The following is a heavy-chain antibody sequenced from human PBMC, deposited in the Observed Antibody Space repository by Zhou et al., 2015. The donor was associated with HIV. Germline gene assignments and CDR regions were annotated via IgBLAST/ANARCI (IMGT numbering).Heavy chain of an antibody. V-gene: IGHV1-69*01. CDR2: IVPVFGTP. Sequence: QVQLVQSGAEVKKPGSSVKVSCKASGGSFSGYTVAWVRQAPGQGLEWVGGIVPVFGTPHYAQRLQGRVTIIVDESSSTAYMDLSSLRPDDSAVYYCTRSETTALRWYFHGMDVWGPGTTITVSS. J-gene: IGHJ6*02. CDR1: GGSFSGYT. CDR3: TRSETTALRWYFHGMDV. D-gene: IGHD4-23*01.